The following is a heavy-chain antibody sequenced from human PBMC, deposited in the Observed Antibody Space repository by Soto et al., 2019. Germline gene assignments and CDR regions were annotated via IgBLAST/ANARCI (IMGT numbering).Heavy chain of an antibody. V-gene: IGHV2-5*02. CDR1: GFSLSTSGVG. J-gene: IGHJ6*02. Sequence: ESGPTLVNPTETLTLTCTFSGFSLSTSGVGVGWIRQPPGKTLEWLAFIYWDDDKRYSPSLKRRLTITKDTSENQVVLTMTNMDPVDTATYYCAYSDVYYDSSGPPHGVYYYYGMDVWGQGTTVTSP. CDR2: IYWDDDK. D-gene: IGHD3-22*01. CDR3: AYSDVYYDSSGPPHGVYYYYGMDV.